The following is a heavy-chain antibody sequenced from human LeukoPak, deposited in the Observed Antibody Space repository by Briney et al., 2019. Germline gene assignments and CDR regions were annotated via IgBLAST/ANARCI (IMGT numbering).Heavy chain of an antibody. Sequence: SETLSLTCTVSGGSISSSSYYWGWIRQPPGKGLEWIGSIYYSGSTYYNPSLKSRVTISVDTSKNQFSLKLSSVTAADTAVYXXXXXXXXXDFSWFDPWGQGTLVTVSS. CDR3: XXXXXXXDFSWFDP. D-gene: IGHD3-3*01. J-gene: IGHJ5*02. V-gene: IGHV4-39*01. CDR1: GGSISSSSYY. CDR2: IYYSGST.